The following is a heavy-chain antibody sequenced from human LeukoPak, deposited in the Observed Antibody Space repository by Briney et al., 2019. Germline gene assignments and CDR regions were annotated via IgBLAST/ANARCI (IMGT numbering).Heavy chain of an antibody. CDR1: GFTFSSYA. Sequence: GGSLRLSCAASGFTFSSYAMSWVRQAPGKGLEWVSAISGSGGSTYYADSVKGRFTISRDNSKNTLYLQMNSLRAEDTAAYYCAKARHSLLRITFDYWGQGTLVTVSS. D-gene: IGHD3-10*01. CDR3: AKARHSLLRITFDY. J-gene: IGHJ4*02. V-gene: IGHV3-23*01. CDR2: ISGSGGST.